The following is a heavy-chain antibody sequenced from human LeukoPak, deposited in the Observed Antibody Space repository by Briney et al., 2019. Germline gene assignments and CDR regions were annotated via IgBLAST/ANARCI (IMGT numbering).Heavy chain of an antibody. CDR1: GFTFSTYA. CDR3: ASSVVVPAANFDY. D-gene: IGHD2-2*01. Sequence: PGGSLRLSCTAPGFTFSTYAMNWVRQAPGKGLEWISAIGGGGDSPYYADSVKGRFTISRDNSRNTLYLQMNSLRVKDTAVFYCASSVVVPAANFDYWGQGTLVTVSS. J-gene: IGHJ4*02. CDR2: IGGGGDSP. V-gene: IGHV3-23*01.